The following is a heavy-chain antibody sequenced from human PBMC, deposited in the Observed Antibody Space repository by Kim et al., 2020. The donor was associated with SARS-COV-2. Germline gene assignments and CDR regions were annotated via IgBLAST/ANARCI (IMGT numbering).Heavy chain of an antibody. Sequence: SETLSLTCAVSGGSISSSNWWSWVRQPPGKGLEWIGEIYHSGSTNYNPSLKSRVTISVDKSKNQFSLKLSSVTAADTAVYYCARAAYCSGGSCSSPGQRVRRHMDVWGKGTTVTVSS. D-gene: IGHD2-15*01. CDR2: IYHSGST. V-gene: IGHV4-4*02. CDR1: GGSISSSNW. J-gene: IGHJ6*03. CDR3: ARAAYCSGGSCSSPGQRVRRHMDV.